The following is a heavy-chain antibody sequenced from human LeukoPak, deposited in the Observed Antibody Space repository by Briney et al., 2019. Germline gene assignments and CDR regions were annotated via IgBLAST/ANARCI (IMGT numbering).Heavy chain of an antibody. J-gene: IGHJ4*02. Sequence: PGGSLRLSCAASGFTFSSYWMSWVRQAPGKGLEWVANIKQDGSEKYYVDSVKGRFTISRDNAKNSLYLQMDSLRAEDTAVYYCASSLTMVRGDYWGQGTLVTVSS. CDR2: IKQDGSEK. CDR3: ASSLTMVRGDY. D-gene: IGHD3-10*01. V-gene: IGHV3-7*01. CDR1: GFTFSSYW.